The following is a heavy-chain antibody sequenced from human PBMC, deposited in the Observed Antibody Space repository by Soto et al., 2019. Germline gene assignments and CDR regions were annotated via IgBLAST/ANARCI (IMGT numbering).Heavy chain of an antibody. Sequence: QVQRVQAGAGEKKPGASVKVSCKASGYTFPSYAMHWVRQAPGQRLEWMGGINAGNGNTKYSQKFQGRVTITRDTSASTAYMELSSLRAEDTAMYSCARDDYPYGMDVWGQGTTVTVSS. CDR2: INAGNGNT. V-gene: IGHV1-3*05. J-gene: IGHJ6*02. CDR1: GYTFPSYA. CDR3: ARDDYPYGMDV.